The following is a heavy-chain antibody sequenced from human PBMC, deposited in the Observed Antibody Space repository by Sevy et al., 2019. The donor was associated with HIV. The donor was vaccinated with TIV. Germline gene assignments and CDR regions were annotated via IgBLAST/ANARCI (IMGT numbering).Heavy chain of an antibody. V-gene: IGHV3-30*04. CDR3: ARAEMYYDFWSGYQDYYYYGMDV. Sequence: GGSLRLSCAASGFTFSSYAMHWVRQAPGKGLEWVAVISYDGSNKYYADSVKGRFTISRDNSKNTLYLQMNSLRAEDTAVYDCARAEMYYDFWSGYQDYYYYGMDVWGQGTTVTVSS. D-gene: IGHD3-3*01. CDR2: ISYDGSNK. J-gene: IGHJ6*02. CDR1: GFTFSSYA.